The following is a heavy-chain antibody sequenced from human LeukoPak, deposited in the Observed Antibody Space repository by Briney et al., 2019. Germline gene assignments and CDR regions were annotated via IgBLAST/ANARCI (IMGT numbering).Heavy chain of an antibody. D-gene: IGHD2-15*01. CDR2: ISYDGSTK. Sequence: PGRSLRLSCAASGFTFSSYAMHWVRQAPGKGLEWVAVISYDGSTKYYADSVKGRFTISRDNSKNTLYLQVNSLRAEDTAVYYCARNLYCSGGSCSDYWGQGTLVTVSS. CDR3: ARNLYCSGGSCSDY. J-gene: IGHJ4*02. V-gene: IGHV3-30-3*01. CDR1: GFTFSSYA.